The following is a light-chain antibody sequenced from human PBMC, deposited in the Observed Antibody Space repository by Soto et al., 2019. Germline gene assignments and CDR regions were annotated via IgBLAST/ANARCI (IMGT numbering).Light chain of an antibody. Sequence: EIVLTQSPGTLSLSPGERATLSCRASQSVRSNYLAWYQQKPGQAPRLLLYGASSRATGIPDRFSGSGSGTDFALTISRLEPEDFAVYYCQQYSNSQYTFGQGTKLEIK. J-gene: IGKJ2*01. CDR1: QSVRSNY. CDR2: GAS. V-gene: IGKV3-20*01. CDR3: QQYSNSQYT.